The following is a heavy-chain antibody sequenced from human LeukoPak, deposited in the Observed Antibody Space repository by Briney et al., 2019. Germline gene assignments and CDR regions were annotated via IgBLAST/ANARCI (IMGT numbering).Heavy chain of an antibody. CDR1: GFTVSNDY. CDR2: LHYDGGKI. J-gene: IGHJ4*02. CDR3: AKDITGTTGYFDD. D-gene: IGHD1-20*01. V-gene: IGHV3-30*02. Sequence: GGSLRLTCAATGFTVSNDYMSWLRQAPGKGLEWVAFLHYDGGKIYYADSVKGRFTISIDNSKNTLYLQMNSLRTEDKAVYYCAKDITGTTGYFDDWGQRTLVTVSS.